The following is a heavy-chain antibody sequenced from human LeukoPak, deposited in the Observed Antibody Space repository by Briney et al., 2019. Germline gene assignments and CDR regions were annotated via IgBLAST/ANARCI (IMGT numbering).Heavy chain of an antibody. CDR2: TFYKRST. V-gene: IGHV4-39*02. Sequence: PSETLSLTCTVSGGSISINTYYWGWIRQSPGKGLDWIGSTFYKRSTYYNPSLKSRVTISVDTSKNHFSLQLSSVTAADTAVYYCARVGPANDAFDIWGQGTMVTVSS. D-gene: IGHD2-15*01. CDR1: GGSISINTYY. CDR3: ARVGPANDAFDI. J-gene: IGHJ3*02.